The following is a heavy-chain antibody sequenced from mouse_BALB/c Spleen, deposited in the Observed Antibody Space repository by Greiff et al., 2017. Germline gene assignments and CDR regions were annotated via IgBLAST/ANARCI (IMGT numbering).Heavy chain of an antibody. Sequence: EVQLQQSGAELVKPGASVKLSCTASGFNIKDTYMHWVKQRPEQGLEWIGRIDPANGNTKYDPKFQGKATITADTSSNTAYLQRSSLTSEDTAVYYCARGGYYYGSGYWYFDDWGAGTTVTVSS. CDR2: IDPANGNT. CDR3: ARGGYYYGSGYWYFDD. D-gene: IGHD1-1*01. CDR1: GFNIKDTY. V-gene: IGHV14-3*02. J-gene: IGHJ1*01.